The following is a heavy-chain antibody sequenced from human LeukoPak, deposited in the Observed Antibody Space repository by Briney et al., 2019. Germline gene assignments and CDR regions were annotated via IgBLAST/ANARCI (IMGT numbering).Heavy chain of an antibody. Sequence: GGSLRLSCAASGFTFSSYAMSWVRQAPGKGLEWVSAISGSGSSTYYADSVKGRFTISRDNSKNTLYLQMNSLRAEDTAVYYCAKQLYYYDSSAYSPHYYFDYWGQGTLVTVSS. CDR2: ISGSGSST. V-gene: IGHV3-23*01. D-gene: IGHD3-22*01. J-gene: IGHJ4*02. CDR3: AKQLYYYDSSAYSPHYYFDY. CDR1: GFTFSSYA.